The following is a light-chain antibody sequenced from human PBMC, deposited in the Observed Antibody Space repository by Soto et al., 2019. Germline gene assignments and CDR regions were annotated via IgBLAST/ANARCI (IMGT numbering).Light chain of an antibody. CDR2: DVS. Sequence: QSALTQPASVSGSPGQSITISCTGTSSDVGGYNYVSWYQQHPGKAPKLMIYDVSNRPSGVSNRFSGSKSGNTASLTISGLQAEDDADYYCSSYAGTNKGVFGGGTKLTVL. J-gene: IGLJ2*01. V-gene: IGLV2-14*01. CDR3: SSYAGTNKGV. CDR1: SSDVGGYNY.